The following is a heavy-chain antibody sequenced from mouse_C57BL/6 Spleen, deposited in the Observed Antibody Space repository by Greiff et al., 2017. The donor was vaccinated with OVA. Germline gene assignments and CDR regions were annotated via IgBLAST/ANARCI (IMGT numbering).Heavy chain of an antibody. CDR2: ISSGSSTI. Sequence: EVKVVESGGGLVKPGGSLKLSCAASGFTFSDYGMHWVRQAPEKGLEWVAYISSGSSTIYYADTVKGRFTISRDNAKNTLFLQMTSLRSEDTAMYYCARKDSSGPYYAMDYWGQGTSVTVSS. CDR1: GFTFSDYG. V-gene: IGHV5-17*01. J-gene: IGHJ4*01. D-gene: IGHD3-2*02. CDR3: ARKDSSGPYYAMDY.